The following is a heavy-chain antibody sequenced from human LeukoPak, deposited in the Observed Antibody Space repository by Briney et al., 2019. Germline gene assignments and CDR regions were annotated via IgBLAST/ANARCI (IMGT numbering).Heavy chain of an antibody. J-gene: IGHJ3*02. D-gene: IGHD2-2*02. V-gene: IGHV3-21*01. CDR2: ITSTSTYI. CDR3: AAIHPSIYCSSTSCYTNGAFDI. CDR1: GFAFSSYT. Sequence: GGSLRLSCAASGFAFSSYTMNWVRQAPGKGLEWVSSITSTSTYIFYADSVKGRFTISRDNSKNTLYLQMNSLRAEDTAVYYCAAIHPSIYCSSTSCYTNGAFDIWGQGTMVTVSS.